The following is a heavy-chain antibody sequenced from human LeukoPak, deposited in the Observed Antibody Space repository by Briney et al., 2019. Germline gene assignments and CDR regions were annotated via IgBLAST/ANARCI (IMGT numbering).Heavy chain of an antibody. Sequence: PSETLSLTCAVSGGSISSSDWWWWVRQPPGKGLEWIGKIYHSGSTNYNPSLKSRVTISVDKSKNQFSLKLSSVTAADTAVYYCARRIGGSGSSIDYWGQGTLVTVSS. CDR1: GGSISSSDW. V-gene: IGHV4-4*02. CDR3: ARRIGGSGSSIDY. CDR2: IYHSGST. J-gene: IGHJ4*02. D-gene: IGHD3-10*01.